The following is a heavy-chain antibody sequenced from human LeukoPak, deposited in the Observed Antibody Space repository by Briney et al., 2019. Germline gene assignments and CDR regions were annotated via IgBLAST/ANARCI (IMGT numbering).Heavy chain of an antibody. CDR3: AKGIMTYYYGSGSWTRFDY. J-gene: IGHJ4*02. V-gene: IGHV3-23*01. Sequence: GGSLRLSCAASGFTFSSYGMSWVRQAPGKGLEWVSAISGSGGSTYYADSVKGRFTISRDNSKNTLYLQMNSLRAEDTAVYYCAKGIMTYYYGSGSWTRFDYWGQGTLVTVSS. CDR2: ISGSGGST. D-gene: IGHD3-10*01. CDR1: GFTFSSYG.